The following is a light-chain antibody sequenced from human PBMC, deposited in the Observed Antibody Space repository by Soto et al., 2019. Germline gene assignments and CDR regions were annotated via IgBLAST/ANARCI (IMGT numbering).Light chain of an antibody. Sequence: QSVLTQSPSASASLGASVTLTCTLSSGHSTYAIAWHQQQPEKGPRYLMKLNSDGSHSKGDGIPDRFSGSSSGAERYLTISSLQSEDEADYYCQTWGTGLWVFGGGTKLTVL. CDR1: SGHSTYA. V-gene: IGLV4-69*01. CDR2: LNSDGSH. CDR3: QTWGTGLWV. J-gene: IGLJ3*02.